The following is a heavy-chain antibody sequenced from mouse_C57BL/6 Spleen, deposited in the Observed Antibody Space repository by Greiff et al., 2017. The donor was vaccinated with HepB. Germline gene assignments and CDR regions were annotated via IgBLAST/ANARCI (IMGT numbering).Heavy chain of an antibody. CDR1: GYAFSSYW. CDR2: IYPGDGDT. Sequence: VQLQQSGAELVKPGASVKISCKASGYAFSSYWMNWVKQRPGKGLEWIGQIYPGDGDTNYNGKFKGKATLTADKSSSTAYMQLRSLTSEDSAVYFCARDYDYDDGAWFAYWGQGTLVTVSA. J-gene: IGHJ3*01. CDR3: ARDYDYDDGAWFAY. D-gene: IGHD2-4*01. V-gene: IGHV1-80*01.